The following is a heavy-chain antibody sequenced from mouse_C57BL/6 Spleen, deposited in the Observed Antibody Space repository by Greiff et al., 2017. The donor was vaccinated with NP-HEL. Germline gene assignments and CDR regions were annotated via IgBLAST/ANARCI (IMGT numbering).Heavy chain of an antibody. J-gene: IGHJ1*03. CDR2: INPNNGGT. V-gene: IGHV1-18*01. D-gene: IGHD1-1*01. CDR1: GYTFTDYN. Sequence: EVQLQQSGPELVKPGASVKIPCKASGYTFTDYNMDWVKQSHGKSLEWIGDINPNNGGTIYNQKFKGKATLTVDKSSSTAYMELRSLTSEDTAVYYCARWSYYGSSYGYFDVGGTGTTVTVSS. CDR3: ARWSYYGSSYGYFDV.